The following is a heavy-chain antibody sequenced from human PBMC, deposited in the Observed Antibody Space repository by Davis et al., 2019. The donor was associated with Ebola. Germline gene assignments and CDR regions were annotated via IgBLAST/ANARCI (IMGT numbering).Heavy chain of an antibody. CDR3: ARDRITISSFDL. D-gene: IGHD3-3*01. V-gene: IGHV3-21*04. CDR1: GFTFSSYS. J-gene: IGHJ2*01. CDR2: ISSSSSYI. Sequence: GGSLRLSCAASGFTFSSYSMNWVRQAPGKGLEWVSSISSSSSYIYYADSVKGRFTISRDNSKNTLYLQMNSLRAEDTAVYYCARDRITISSFDLWGRGTLVTVSS.